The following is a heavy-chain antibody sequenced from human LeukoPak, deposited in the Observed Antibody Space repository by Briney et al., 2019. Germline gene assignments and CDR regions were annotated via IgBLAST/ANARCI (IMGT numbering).Heavy chain of an antibody. D-gene: IGHD3-16*01. CDR2: MFYTGNT. V-gene: IGHV4-30-4*07. Sequence: SQTLSLTCGVSGGSISSGSYSWSWIRQPPGKGLEWIGYMFYTGNTYYNPSLKSRVTISVDTSKNQFSLKLSSVTAADTAVYYCARWTIWGSSFEIWGKGTTVTISS. CDR3: ARWTIWGSSFEI. CDR1: GGSISSGSYS. J-gene: IGHJ6*04.